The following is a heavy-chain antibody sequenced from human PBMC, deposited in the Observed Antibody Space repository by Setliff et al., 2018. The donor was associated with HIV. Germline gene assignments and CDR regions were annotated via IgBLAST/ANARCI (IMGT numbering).Heavy chain of an antibody. J-gene: IGHJ6*03. Sequence: ASVKVSCKSSGYTFTAHHIHWVRQAPGQGPEWMGWIIPKSGETSYAEKFRGRVTMTRDTSLSTAYMELSWLTSDDTAIYYCASERSRGNYYYSMDVWGRGTTVTVSS. CDR2: IIPKSGET. CDR3: ASERSRGNYYYSMDV. V-gene: IGHV1-2*02. CDR1: GYTFTAHH.